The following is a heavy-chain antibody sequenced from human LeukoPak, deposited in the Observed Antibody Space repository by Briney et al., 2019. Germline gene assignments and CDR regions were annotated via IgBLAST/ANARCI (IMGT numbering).Heavy chain of an antibody. J-gene: IGHJ4*02. CDR3: ARDPIGSSWPYYLDY. CDR1: GYTFTSYA. CDR2: INAGNGNT. V-gene: IGHV1-3*01. Sequence: RASVKVSCKASGYTFTSYAMHWVRQAPGQRLEWMGWINAGNGNTKYSQKYQGRVTITRDTSASTAYMELSSLRSEDTAVYYCARDPIGSSWPYYLDYWGQGTLVIVSS. D-gene: IGHD6-13*01.